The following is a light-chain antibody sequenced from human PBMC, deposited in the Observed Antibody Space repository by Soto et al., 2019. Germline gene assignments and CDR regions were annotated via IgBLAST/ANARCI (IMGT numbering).Light chain of an antibody. CDR1: STDFVSYNR. CDR2: EVS. V-gene: IGLV2-18*02. Sequence: QSVLTQPPSVSGSPGQSVTISCTGTSTDFVSYNRVSWYQQPPGTAPKLMIYEVSKRPSGVPDRFSGSKSGNTASLTISGLQAADEADYYCCSYAGSSTFVYVYGTGTKVTVL. J-gene: IGLJ1*01. CDR3: CSYAGSSTFVYV.